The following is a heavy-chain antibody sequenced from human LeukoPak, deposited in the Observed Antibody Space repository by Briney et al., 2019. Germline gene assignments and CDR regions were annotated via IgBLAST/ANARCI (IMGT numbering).Heavy chain of an antibody. Sequence: GGSLRLSCAASGFTFSSYAMSWVRQAPGKGLEWVSAICGSGGSTYYADSVKGRFTISRDNSKNTLYLQMNSLRAEDTAVYYCAKGGSSGPPRDYFDYWGQGTLVTVSS. J-gene: IGHJ4*02. CDR3: AKGGSSGPPRDYFDY. V-gene: IGHV3-23*01. CDR1: GFTFSSYA. D-gene: IGHD6-19*01. CDR2: ICGSGGST.